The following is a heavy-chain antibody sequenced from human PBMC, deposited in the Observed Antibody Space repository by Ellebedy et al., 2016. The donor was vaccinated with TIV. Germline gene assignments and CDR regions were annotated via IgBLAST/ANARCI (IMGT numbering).Heavy chain of an antibody. Sequence: ASVKVSXXVSRYTLTELSMHWVRQAPGKGLEWMGGFDPEDGETIYAQKFQGRVTMTRDTSTSTVYMELSSLRSEDTAVYYCAVIVVAKGDAFDIWGQGTMVTVSS. J-gene: IGHJ3*02. D-gene: IGHD3-22*01. CDR2: FDPEDGET. V-gene: IGHV1-24*01. CDR3: AVIVVAKGDAFDI. CDR1: RYTLTELS.